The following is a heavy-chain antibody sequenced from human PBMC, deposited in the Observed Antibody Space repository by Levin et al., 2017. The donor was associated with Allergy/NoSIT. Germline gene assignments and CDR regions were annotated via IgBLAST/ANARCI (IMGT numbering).Heavy chain of an antibody. CDR2: ISGSGGST. CDR1: GFTFSSYA. Sequence: GGSLRLSCAASGFTFSSYAMSWVRQAPGKGLEWVSAISGSGGSTYYADSVKGRFTISRDNSKNRLYLQMNSLRAEDTAVYYCAKAARDFWSGYYGLGDYMDVWGKGTTVTVSS. D-gene: IGHD3-3*01. CDR3: AKAARDFWSGYYGLGDYMDV. J-gene: IGHJ6*03. V-gene: IGHV3-23*01.